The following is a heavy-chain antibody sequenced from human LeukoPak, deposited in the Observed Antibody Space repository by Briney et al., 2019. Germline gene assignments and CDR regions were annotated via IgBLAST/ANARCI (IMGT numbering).Heavy chain of an antibody. CDR3: AKTMVRGVIIRYYYYMDV. J-gene: IGHJ6*03. CDR2: IRYDGSNK. Sequence: GGSLRLSCAASGFTFSSYGMHWVRQAPGKGLEWAAFIRYDGSNKYYADSVKGRFTISRDNSKNTLYLQMNSLRAEDTAVYYCAKTMVRGVIIRYYYYMDVWGKGTTVTISS. V-gene: IGHV3-30*02. CDR1: GFTFSSYG. D-gene: IGHD3-10*01.